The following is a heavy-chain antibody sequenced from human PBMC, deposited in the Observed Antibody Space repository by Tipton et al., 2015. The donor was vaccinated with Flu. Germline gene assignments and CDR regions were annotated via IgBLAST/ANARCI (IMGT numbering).Heavy chain of an antibody. CDR1: GFTVSSNY. V-gene: IGHV3-66*01. Sequence: SLRLSCAASGFTVSSNYMSWVRQAPGKGLEWVSVIYSGGSTYYADSVKGRFTISRDNSKNTLYLQMNSLRAEDTAVYYCASSWSSSSFTEVFDYWGQGTLVTVSS. CDR2: IYSGGST. CDR3: ASSWSSSSFTEVFDY. D-gene: IGHD6-6*01. J-gene: IGHJ4*02.